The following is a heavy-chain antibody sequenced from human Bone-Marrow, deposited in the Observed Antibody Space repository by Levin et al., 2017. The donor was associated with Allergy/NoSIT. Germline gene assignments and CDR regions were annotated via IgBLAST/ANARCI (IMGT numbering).Heavy chain of an antibody. D-gene: IGHD3-16*01. Sequence: SETLSLTCTVSGGSISSSNWWSWVRQPPGKGLEWIGEIYHSGRTNYNASLKRRVTMSVDSSKNQFSLKLRYVTAADTAVYFCARDEEAHDYIWGSSSSPKTHAFDIWGQGTMVTVSS. CDR3: ARDEEAHDYIWGSSSSPKTHAFDI. CDR2: IYHSGRT. V-gene: IGHV4-4*02. CDR1: GGSISSSNW. J-gene: IGHJ3*02.